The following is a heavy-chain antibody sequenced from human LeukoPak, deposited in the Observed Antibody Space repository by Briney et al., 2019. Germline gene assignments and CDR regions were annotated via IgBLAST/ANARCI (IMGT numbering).Heavy chain of an antibody. CDR2: ISWDGGST. CDR1: GFTFDDYA. D-gene: IGHD3-3*01. Sequence: GGSLRLSCAASGFTFDDYAIHWVRQAPGKGLEWVSLISWDGGSTYYADSVKGRFTISRDNSKNSLYLQMNSLRAEDTALYYCAKDSVLDTLGYYGMDVWGQGTTVTVSS. V-gene: IGHV3-43D*03. CDR3: AKDSVLDTLGYYGMDV. J-gene: IGHJ6*02.